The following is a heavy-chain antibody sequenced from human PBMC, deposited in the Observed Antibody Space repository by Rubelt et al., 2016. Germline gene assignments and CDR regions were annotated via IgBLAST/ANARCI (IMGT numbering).Heavy chain of an antibody. Sequence: QVQLQQSGPGLVKTSQTLSLTCTVSGGSISRGGYFWKWIRQQPGKGLEWIGSIYYSGSTYYNPSLKSRVTISVDTSKNQFSLKLSSVTAADTAVYYCARGPAAAIHRWGQGTLVTVSS. CDR2: IYYSGST. D-gene: IGHD2-2*01. J-gene: IGHJ5*02. CDR1: GGSISRGGYF. V-gene: IGHV4-39*01. CDR3: ARGPAAAIHR.